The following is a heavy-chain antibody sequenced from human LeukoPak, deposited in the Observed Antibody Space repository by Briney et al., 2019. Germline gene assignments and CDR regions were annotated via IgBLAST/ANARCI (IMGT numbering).Heavy chain of an antibody. V-gene: IGHV4-30-4*08. CDR3: ANERSGYYDY. CDR2: IYYSGST. D-gene: IGHD3-22*01. CDR1: GGSISSGDYS. J-gene: IGHJ4*02. Sequence: SETLSLTCTVSGGSISSGDYSWSWIPQPPGKGREWIGYIYYSGSTYYSPSLKSRVTISLDTSKNQFSLRLSSVTAADTAVYYCANERSGYYDYWGQGTLVTVSS.